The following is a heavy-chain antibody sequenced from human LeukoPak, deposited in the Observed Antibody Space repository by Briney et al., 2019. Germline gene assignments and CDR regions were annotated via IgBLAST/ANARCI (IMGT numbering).Heavy chain of an antibody. CDR1: GFTFSNYA. CDR3: ARLTVLDY. Sequence: PGGSLRLSCAASGFTFSNYAMSWVRQAPGKGLEWVSLISGNSGSTYYAGSVKGRFTISRDNTKNTLYLQMNSLRDEDTALYYCARLTVLDYWGQGTLVTVSS. CDR2: ISGNSGST. J-gene: IGHJ4*02. V-gene: IGHV3-23*01. D-gene: IGHD1-20*01.